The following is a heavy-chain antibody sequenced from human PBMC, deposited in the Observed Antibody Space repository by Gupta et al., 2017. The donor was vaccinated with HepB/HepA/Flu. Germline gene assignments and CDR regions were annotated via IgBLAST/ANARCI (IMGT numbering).Heavy chain of an antibody. Sequence: EVQLVESGGGLVKPGESLRLSCAASGFTLSDVWMTWVRQAPGKGLEWVGRIRSKTDGGTKDYAGTVKGRFSISKDDSKNKLYLQMNSLKNEDTAVYYCSQPQWGDWGQGTLVTVSS. CDR2: IRSKTDGGTK. CDR3: SQPQWGD. V-gene: IGHV3-15*01. J-gene: IGHJ4*02. CDR1: GFTLSDVW. D-gene: IGHD2-8*01.